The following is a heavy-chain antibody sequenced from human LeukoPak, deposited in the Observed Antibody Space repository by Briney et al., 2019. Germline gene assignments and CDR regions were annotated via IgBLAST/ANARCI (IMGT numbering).Heavy chain of an antibody. V-gene: IGHV3-23*01. CDR2: INGLGDNP. Sequence: GGSLRLSCEASGYSFSDHGMTWVRQTPGKGLQWVSTINGLGDNPSYAETAKGRFTVYRDNSKNTVYLQMNRLRAEDTAIYNCAKVSICYGCYFDYWGPGIPVTVSS. CDR1: GYSFSDHG. D-gene: IGHD3-10*02. J-gene: IGHJ4*02. CDR3: AKVSICYGCYFDY.